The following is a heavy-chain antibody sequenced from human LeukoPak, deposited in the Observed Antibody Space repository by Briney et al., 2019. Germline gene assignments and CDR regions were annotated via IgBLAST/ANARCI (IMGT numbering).Heavy chain of an antibody. D-gene: IGHD4-17*01. CDR3: ARGYGDYSWFDP. V-gene: IGHV1-2*06. CDR1: GYTFTGYY. Sequence: ASVKVSCKASGYTFTGYYMHWVRQAPGQGLEWMGRINPNSGGTNYAQKFQGRVTMTRDTSISTAYMELSRLRSDDTAVYYCARGYGDYSWFDPWGQGTLVTVSS. J-gene: IGHJ5*02. CDR2: INPNSGGT.